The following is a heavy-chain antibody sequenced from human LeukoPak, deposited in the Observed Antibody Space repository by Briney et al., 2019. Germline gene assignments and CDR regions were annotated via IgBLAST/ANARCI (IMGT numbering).Heavy chain of an antibody. Sequence: SETLSLTCTVSGGSISSYYWSWIRQPAGKGLEWIGRIYTSGSTNFNPSLKSRVTMSVDTSKNQFSLKLSSVTAADTAVYYCARMGYSSGWGQNWFDPWGQGTLVTVSS. CDR3: ARMGYSSGWGQNWFDP. CDR1: GGSISSYY. J-gene: IGHJ5*02. D-gene: IGHD6-19*01. V-gene: IGHV4-4*07. CDR2: IYTSGST.